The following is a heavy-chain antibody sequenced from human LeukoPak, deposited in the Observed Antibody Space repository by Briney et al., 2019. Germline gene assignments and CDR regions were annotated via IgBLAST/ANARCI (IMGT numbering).Heavy chain of an antibody. CDR1: GFTFSIYA. CDR3: AKPLPRSIVGPTDVGAFDV. J-gene: IGHJ3*01. V-gene: IGHV3-23*01. CDR2: ISASGGST. D-gene: IGHD1-26*01. Sequence: QPGGSLRLSCAASGFTFSIYAMTWVRQAPGKGLEWVSTISASGGSTYNAASVKGRFTISRDNTKNTLYLQMNRLSAEDTAVYYCAKPLPRSIVGPTDVGAFDVWGQGKMVAVSS.